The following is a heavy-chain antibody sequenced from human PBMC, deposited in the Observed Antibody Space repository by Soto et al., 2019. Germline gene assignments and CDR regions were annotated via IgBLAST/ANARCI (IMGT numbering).Heavy chain of an antibody. D-gene: IGHD3-22*01. CDR1: VGSLSGYY. Sequence: PSETLSLTCSVSVGSLSGYYWSWIRQPPGKGLEYIAYMYHTGNAKYNPSLQSRVTLSVDTSKNQFSLRLASVTAADTAVYYCARDTTSSGYYFDYSWDYWGQGNRVSGSS. CDR2: MYHTGNA. J-gene: IGHJ4*02. V-gene: IGHV4-59*01. CDR3: ARDTTSSGYYFDYSWDY.